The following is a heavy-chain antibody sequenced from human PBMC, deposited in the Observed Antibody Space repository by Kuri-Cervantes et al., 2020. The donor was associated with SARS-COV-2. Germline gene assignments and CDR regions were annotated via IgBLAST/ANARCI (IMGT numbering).Heavy chain of an antibody. Sequence: SQTLSLTCAVYGGSLSDYYWSWIRQPPGKGLEWIGEINHSGSTKYNPSLKSRVTMSVDTSKNQFSLKVASVTAADTAVYYCARVDKKGLTVTGLYCDLWGGFLGYMDVWGKGTTVTVSS. CDR2: INHSGST. D-gene: IGHD3-3*01. J-gene: IGHJ6*03. CDR1: GGSLSDYY. V-gene: IGHV4-34*01. CDR3: ARVDKKGLTVTGLYCDLWGGFLGYMDV.